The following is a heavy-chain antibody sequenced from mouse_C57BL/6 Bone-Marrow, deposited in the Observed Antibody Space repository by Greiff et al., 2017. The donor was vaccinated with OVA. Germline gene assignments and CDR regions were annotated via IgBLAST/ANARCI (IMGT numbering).Heavy chain of an antibody. CDR1: GYSFTGYY. CDR2: INPSTGGT. J-gene: IGHJ2*01. D-gene: IGHD1-1*01. Sequence: VQLHQSGPELVKPGASVKISCKASGYSFTGYYMNWVKQSPEKSLEWIGEINPSTGGTTYNQKFKAKATLTVDKSSSTAYMQLKSLTSEDSAVYYCARGRITTVGGDYWGQGTTLTVSS. CDR3: ARGRITTVGGDY. V-gene: IGHV1-42*01.